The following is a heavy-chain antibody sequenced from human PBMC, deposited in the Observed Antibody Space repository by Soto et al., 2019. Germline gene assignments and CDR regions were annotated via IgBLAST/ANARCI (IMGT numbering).Heavy chain of an antibody. CDR1: GGSFSGYY. V-gene: IGHV4-34*01. J-gene: IGHJ5*02. D-gene: IGHD3-10*01. Sequence: SETLSLTCAVYGGSFSGYYWSWIRQPPGKGLEWIGEINHSGSTNYNPSLKSRVTISVDTSKNQFSLKLSSVTAADTAVYYCARGRWFGELSSGQNWFDPWGQGTLVTVSS. CDR2: INHSGST. CDR3: ARGRWFGELSSGQNWFDP.